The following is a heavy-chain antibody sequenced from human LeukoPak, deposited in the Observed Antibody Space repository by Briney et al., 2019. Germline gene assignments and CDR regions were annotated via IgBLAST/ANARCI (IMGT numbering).Heavy chain of an antibody. J-gene: IGHJ5*02. CDR2: IYHSGST. CDR1: GYSISSGYY. CDR3: ARPRNYDILTGYLT. V-gene: IGHV4-38-2*02. Sequence: SETLSLTCTVSGYSISSGYYWGWIRQPPGKGLEWIGSIYHSGSTYYNPSLKSRVTISVDTSKNQFSLKLSSVTAADTAVYYCARPRNYDILTGYLTWGQGTLVTVSS. D-gene: IGHD3-9*01.